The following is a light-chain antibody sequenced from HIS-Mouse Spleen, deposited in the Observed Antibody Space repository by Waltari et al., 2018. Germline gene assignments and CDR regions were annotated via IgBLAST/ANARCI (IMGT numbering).Light chain of an antibody. Sequence: DIQMTQSPFCVSASVGDRVTIICRASQSISSYLNWYQQKPGKAPKLLIYAASSLQSGVPSRFSGSGSGTDFTLTISSLQPEDFATYYCQQSYSTPVTFGQGTKLEIK. CDR2: AAS. CDR3: QQSYSTPVT. J-gene: IGKJ2*01. CDR1: QSISSY. V-gene: IGKV1-39*01.